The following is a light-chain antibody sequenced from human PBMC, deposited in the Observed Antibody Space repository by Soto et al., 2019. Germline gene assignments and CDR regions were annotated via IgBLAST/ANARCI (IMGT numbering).Light chain of an antibody. V-gene: IGKV2-28*01. Sequence: DIVMTQSPLSLPVTPGEPASISCRSSQSLLHSNGYTYLYWYLQKPGQSPQLLIYLGSNRASGVPDRFSGSGSGTDITLRLRRVEAEDVGIYYCMQALHTPLTFGGGTKVEIK. J-gene: IGKJ4*01. CDR1: QSLLHSNGYTY. CDR3: MQALHTPLT. CDR2: LGS.